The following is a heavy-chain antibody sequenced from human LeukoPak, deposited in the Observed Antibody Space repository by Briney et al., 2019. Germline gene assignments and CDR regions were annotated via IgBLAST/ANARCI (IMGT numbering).Heavy chain of an antibody. D-gene: IGHD3-3*01. Sequence: GRSLRLSCVTSGFTFKNYGMHWVRQAPGKGLERVAIIWYDGSKTYYGDSVKGRFTISRDNSKNTLYLQMNSLRVEDTAVYFCAKDWDFWRGYPYAFDIWGQGTMVTVPS. V-gene: IGHV3-33*06. J-gene: IGHJ3*02. CDR1: GFTFKNYG. CDR3: AKDWDFWRGYPYAFDI. CDR2: IWYDGSKT.